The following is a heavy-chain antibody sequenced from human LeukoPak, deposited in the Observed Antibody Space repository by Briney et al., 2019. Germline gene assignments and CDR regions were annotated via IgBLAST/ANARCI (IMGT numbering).Heavy chain of an antibody. D-gene: IGHD1-26*01. V-gene: IGHV4-59*01. Sequence: SETLSLTCTVSGDSISSYYWSWIRQPPGKRLEWIGYIYYSGSTNYNPSLKSRVTISIDTSKNQFSLKLSSVTAADTAVYYCARGGSHSGATAKLDYWSQGILVTVSP. CDR1: GDSISSYY. J-gene: IGHJ4*02. CDR3: ARGGSHSGATAKLDY. CDR2: IYYSGST.